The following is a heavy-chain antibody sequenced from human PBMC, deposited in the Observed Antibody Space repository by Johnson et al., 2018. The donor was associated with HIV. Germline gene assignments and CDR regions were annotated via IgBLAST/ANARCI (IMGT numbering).Heavy chain of an antibody. Sequence: VQLLESGGGVVQPGGSLRLSCAASGFTFSSYGMHWVRQAPGKGLEWVAFIRYDGSNNYYADSVKGRFTISRDNSKNPLYLQMNSLRAEDTVVYYCAKGRVHFWYYYDSSGCYPPGDAFDIWGQGTMVTVSS. J-gene: IGHJ3*02. CDR3: AKGRVHFWYYYDSSGCYPPGDAFDI. CDR2: IRYDGSNN. D-gene: IGHD3-22*01. CDR1: GFTFSSYG. V-gene: IGHV3-30*02.